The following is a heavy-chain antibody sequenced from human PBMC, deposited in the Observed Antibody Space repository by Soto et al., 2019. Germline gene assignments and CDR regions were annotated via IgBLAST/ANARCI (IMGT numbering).Heavy chain of an antibody. J-gene: IGHJ3*02. CDR2: IWHDGSNE. CDR3: ARDFHYVRRGTFDI. Sequence: QVQLVESGGGVVQPGRSLRLSCAASGFTFSNYGMHWVRQAPGKGLEWVAHIWHDGSNEYYTDSVKGRFTTSRDNSKNTLYLQMNSLRAEDTAVYYCARDFHYVRRGTFDIWGQGTVVTVS. V-gene: IGHV3-33*01. D-gene: IGHD3-10*02. CDR1: GFTFSNYG.